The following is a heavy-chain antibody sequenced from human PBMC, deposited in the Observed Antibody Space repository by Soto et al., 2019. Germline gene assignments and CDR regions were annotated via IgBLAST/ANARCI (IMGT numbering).Heavy chain of an antibody. CDR1: GGSISSYY. D-gene: IGHD3-16*01. V-gene: IGHV4-59*01. J-gene: IGHJ4*02. Sequence: SETLSLTCTVSGGSISSYYWSWIRQPPGKGLEWIGYIYYSGSTNYNPSLKSRVTISVDTSKNQFSLKLSSVTAADTAVYYCARGFAGLWGHIDYWGQGTLVTVSS. CDR2: IYYSGST. CDR3: ARGFAGLWGHIDY.